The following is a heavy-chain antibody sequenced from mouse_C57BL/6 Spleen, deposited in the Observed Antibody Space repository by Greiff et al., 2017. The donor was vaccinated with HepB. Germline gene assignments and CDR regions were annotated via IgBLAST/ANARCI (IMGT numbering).Heavy chain of an antibody. CDR2: FHPYNDDT. J-gene: IGHJ1*03. CDR1: GYTFTTYP. D-gene: IGHD1-1*01. CDR3: ARGITTVVASDWYFDV. Sequence: VQLVESGAELVKPGASVKMSCKASGYTFTTYPIEWMKQNHGKSLEWIGNFHPYNDDTKYNEKFKGKATLTVEKSSSTVYLALSRLTSDDSAVYYCARGITTVVASDWYFDVWGTGTTVTVSS. V-gene: IGHV1-47*01.